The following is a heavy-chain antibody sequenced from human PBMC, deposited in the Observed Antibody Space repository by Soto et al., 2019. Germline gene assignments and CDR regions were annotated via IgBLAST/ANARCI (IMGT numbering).Heavy chain of an antibody. J-gene: IGHJ4*02. D-gene: IGHD6-19*01. CDR3: AKESSGWYGYFDY. V-gene: IGHV3-30*18. Sequence: QVQLVESGGGVVQPGRSLRLSCAASGFTFSSYGMHWVRQAPGKGLEWVAVISYDGSNKYYADSVKGRFTISRDNSKNTLYLPMNSLRAEDTAVYYCAKESSGWYGYFDYWGQGTLVTVSS. CDR1: GFTFSSYG. CDR2: ISYDGSNK.